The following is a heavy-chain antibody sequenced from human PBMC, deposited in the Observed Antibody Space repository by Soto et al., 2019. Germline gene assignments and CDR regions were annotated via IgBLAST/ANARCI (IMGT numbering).Heavy chain of an antibody. J-gene: IGHJ4*02. D-gene: IGHD6-6*01. CDR1: SGSIGGYY. CDR2: ISQSGNT. Sequence: SETLSLTCAVYSGSIGGYYWSWIRQPPGKGLEWIGEISQSGNTNYSPSLKSRVSMSIDTSKKQFSLNLASVSAADTAVYYCARAPKVSGSSQTRPDFWGQGTLVTVSS. CDR3: ARAPKVSGSSQTRPDF. V-gene: IGHV4-34*01.